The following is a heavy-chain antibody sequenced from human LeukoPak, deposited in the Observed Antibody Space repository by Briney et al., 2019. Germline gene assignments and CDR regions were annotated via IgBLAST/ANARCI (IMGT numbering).Heavy chain of an antibody. V-gene: IGHV1-18*01. Sequence: ASVKVSCKASGYTFTSYGISWVRQAPGQGLEWMGWISAYNGNTNYAQKLQGRVTMTTDTSTSTAYMELRSLRSDDTAVYYCARDVGGLWFGELSAFDIWGQGTMVTVSS. CDR1: GYTFTSYG. CDR2: ISAYNGNT. J-gene: IGHJ3*02. CDR3: ARDVGGLWFGELSAFDI. D-gene: IGHD3-10*01.